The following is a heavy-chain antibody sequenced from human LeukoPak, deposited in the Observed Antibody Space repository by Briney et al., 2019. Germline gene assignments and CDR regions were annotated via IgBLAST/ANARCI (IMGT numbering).Heavy chain of an antibody. Sequence: PGGSLRLSCAASGFTFSSHWMHWARQAPGKGLVWVSRINGDETSTAYADSVKGRFTISRDNAKNTLYMQMNSLRAEDTAVYYCARVQGCSGGTCYFHYWGQGTLVTVSS. V-gene: IGHV3-74*01. D-gene: IGHD2-15*01. J-gene: IGHJ4*02. CDR1: GFTFSSHW. CDR2: INGDETST. CDR3: ARVQGCSGGTCYFHY.